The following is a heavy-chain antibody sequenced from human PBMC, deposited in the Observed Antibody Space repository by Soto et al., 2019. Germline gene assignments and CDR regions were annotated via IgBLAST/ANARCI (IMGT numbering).Heavy chain of an antibody. CDR3: VRCWGTGDGSNLGYNWLDP. CDR1: GFTFSSYP. V-gene: IGHV3-30-3*01. CDR2: ISYDETSK. D-gene: IGHD1-1*01. J-gene: IGHJ5*02. Sequence: QVQLVESGGGVVQSGRSLRLSCAASGFTFSSYPMHWVRQAPGKGLEWVAVISYDETSKYYADSVKGRFTISRDNSKNTLYLQRNSLRAEDTAVYYCVRCWGTGDGSNLGYNWLDPWGQGTLVTVSS.